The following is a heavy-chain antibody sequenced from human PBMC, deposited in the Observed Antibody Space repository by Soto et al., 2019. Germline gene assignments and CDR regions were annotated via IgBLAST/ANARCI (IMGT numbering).Heavy chain of an antibody. D-gene: IGHD6-13*01. Sequence: GESLKISCKGSGYSFASYWISWVRQMPGKGLEWMGRIDPSDSYTNYSPSFQGHVTISADKSISTAYLQWSSLKASDTAMYYCARQTGYSSSWLTDYYYYYGMDVWGQGTTVTVSS. CDR1: GYSFASYW. CDR2: IDPSDSYT. J-gene: IGHJ6*02. V-gene: IGHV5-10-1*01. CDR3: ARQTGYSSSWLTDYYYYYGMDV.